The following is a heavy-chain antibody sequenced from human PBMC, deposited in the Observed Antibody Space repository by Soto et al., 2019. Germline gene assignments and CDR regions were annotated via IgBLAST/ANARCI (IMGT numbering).Heavy chain of an antibody. J-gene: IGHJ4*01. D-gene: IGHD3-10*01. V-gene: IGHV5-51*01. CDR2: IYPGDSDT. CDR3: ARHSTSAPKDY. Sequence: GESLKISCKGYGYSFTTYWIAWVRQMPGKGLEWVGVIYPGDSDTRYSPSFEGHVTISVDKSVSTAFLQWNSLKASDNAMYYCARHSTSAPKDYWGQGTLVTVSS. CDR1: GYSFTTYW.